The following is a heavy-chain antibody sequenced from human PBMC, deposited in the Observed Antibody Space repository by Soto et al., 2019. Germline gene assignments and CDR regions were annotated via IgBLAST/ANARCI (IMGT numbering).Heavy chain of an antibody. J-gene: IGHJ4*02. CDR2: IYYTGNS. CDR1: GGSITTNGHY. Sequence: QVQLQESGPELVKPSQTLSLTCSVSGGSITTNGHYWTWIRQHPGQGLEWIAYIYYTGNSYLNPSIKSRLSISVDTSKNQCSLELRSVTAADTAVYYCAREQWGFDSWGQGTLVTVSS. D-gene: IGHD6-19*01. CDR3: AREQWGFDS. V-gene: IGHV4-31*03.